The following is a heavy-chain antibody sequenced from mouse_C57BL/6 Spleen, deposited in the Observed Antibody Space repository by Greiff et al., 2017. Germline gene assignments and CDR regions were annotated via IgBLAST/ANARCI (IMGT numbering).Heavy chain of an antibody. V-gene: IGHV1-76*01. CDR2: IYPGSGNT. Sequence: QVQLQQSGAELVRPGASVKLSCKASGYTFTDYYINWVKQRPGQGLEWIARIYPGSGNTYYNEKFKGKATLTAEKSSRTAYMQLSSLTSEDSAVYFCARDDYDGAWFAYWGKGTLVTVAA. CDR3: ARDDYDGAWFAY. J-gene: IGHJ3*01. D-gene: IGHD2-4*01. CDR1: GYTFTDYY.